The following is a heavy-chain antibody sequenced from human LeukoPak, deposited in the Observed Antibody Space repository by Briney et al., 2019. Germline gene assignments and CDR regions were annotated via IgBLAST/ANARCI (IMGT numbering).Heavy chain of an antibody. Sequence: PGGSLRLSCVASGFSFRSYSMNWVRQAPGKGLEYVSSIDGSDGASYYADSVKGRFTISRDNSKNTLFLQMNSLRVEDTAVYYCARVDSGNYDYWGQGTLLTVSS. CDR1: GFSFRSYS. J-gene: IGHJ4*02. CDR3: ARVDSGNYDY. CDR2: IDGSDGAS. D-gene: IGHD1-26*01. V-gene: IGHV3-23*01.